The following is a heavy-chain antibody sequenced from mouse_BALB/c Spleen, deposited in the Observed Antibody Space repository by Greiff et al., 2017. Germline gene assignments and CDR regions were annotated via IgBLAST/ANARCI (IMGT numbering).Heavy chain of an antibody. CDR2: IWGDGST. D-gene: IGHD1-1*01. CDR3: ARDRRAYYYGSSSYAMDY. V-gene: IGHV2-6-7*01. CDR1: GFSLTGYG. Sequence: VMLVESGPGLVAPSQSLSITCTVSGFSLTGYGVNWVRQPPGKGLEWLGMIWGDGSTDYNSALKSRLSISKDNSKSQVFLKMNSLQTDDTARYYCARDRRAYYYGSSSYAMDYWGQGTSVTVSS. J-gene: IGHJ4*01.